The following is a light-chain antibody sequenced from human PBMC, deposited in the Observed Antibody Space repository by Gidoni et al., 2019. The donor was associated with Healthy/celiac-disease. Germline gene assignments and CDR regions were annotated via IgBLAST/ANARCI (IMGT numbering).Light chain of an antibody. CDR2: DAS. CDR1: QGVSSY. J-gene: IGKJ5*01. Sequence: EIVLTQSPATLSLSPGERATLTCSASQGVSSYLAWYQQKPGQAPRLLIYDASNRAPGIPARFSGSGSGTDFTLTISSLEPEDFSVYYCQQRSNWPRITFGQGTRLEIK. V-gene: IGKV3-11*01. CDR3: QQRSNWPRIT.